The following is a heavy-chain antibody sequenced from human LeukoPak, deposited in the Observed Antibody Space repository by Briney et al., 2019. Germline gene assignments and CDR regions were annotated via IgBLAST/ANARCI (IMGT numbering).Heavy chain of an antibody. D-gene: IGHD6-19*01. V-gene: IGHV3-64*01. Sequence: PGGSLRLSCAASGFTFSSYAMHWVRQAPGKGLEYVSAISSNGGSTYYANSVKGRFTISRDNSKNTLYLQMNSLRAEDTAVYYCAKDLGQYYFDYWGQGTLVTVSS. CDR1: GFTFSSYA. CDR2: ISSNGGST. CDR3: AKDLGQYYFDY. J-gene: IGHJ4*02.